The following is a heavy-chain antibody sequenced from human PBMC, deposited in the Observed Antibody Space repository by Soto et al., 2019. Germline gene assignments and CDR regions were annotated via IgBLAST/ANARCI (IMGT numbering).Heavy chain of an antibody. V-gene: IGHV5-51*01. D-gene: IGHD3-9*01. CDR2: IYPGDSDT. Sequence: GESLKISCKGSGYTFTSSGYTFTSYWITWVRQMPGKGLEWMGIIYPGDSDTRYSPSFQGQVTISADKSIGTAYLQWSSLKASDTAMYYCARHDILTGYPSDYWGQGTLVTVSS. CDR3: ARHDILTGYPSDY. J-gene: IGHJ4*02. CDR1: GYTFTSSGYTFTSYW.